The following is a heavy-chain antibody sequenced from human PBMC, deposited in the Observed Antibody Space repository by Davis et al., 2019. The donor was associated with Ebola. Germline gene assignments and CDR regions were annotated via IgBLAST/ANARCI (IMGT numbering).Heavy chain of an antibody. V-gene: IGHV4-34*01. Sequence: SETLSLTCTVSGGSISSYYWSWIRQPPGKGLEWIGEINHSGSTNYNPSLKRRVTISVDTSKNQFSLKLSSVTAADTAVYYCARAVPAAATYYFDYWGQGTLVTVSS. D-gene: IGHD2-2*01. CDR2: INHSGST. CDR1: GGSISSYY. J-gene: IGHJ4*02. CDR3: ARAVPAAATYYFDY.